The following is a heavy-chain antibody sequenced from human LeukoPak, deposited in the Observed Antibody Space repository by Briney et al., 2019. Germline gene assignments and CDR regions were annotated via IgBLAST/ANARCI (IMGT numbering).Heavy chain of an antibody. V-gene: IGHV1-3*01. CDR2: IYGDSGNT. J-gene: IGHJ3*02. D-gene: IGHD1-26*01. Sequence: ASVKVSCKASGYTFTSLAIHWVRQAPGQRLEWMGWIYGDSGNTKYSQKFQGRVTITRDTSASTAYMELSSLRSEDTAVYYCASPLGADAFDIWGQGTVVTVSS. CDR1: GYTFTSLA. CDR3: ASPLGADAFDI.